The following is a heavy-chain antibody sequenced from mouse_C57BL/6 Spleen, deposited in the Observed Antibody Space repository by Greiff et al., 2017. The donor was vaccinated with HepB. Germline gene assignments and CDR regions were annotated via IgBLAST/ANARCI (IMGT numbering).Heavy chain of an antibody. J-gene: IGHJ2*01. CDR2: INPNNGGT. CDR1: GYTFTDYY. Sequence: VQLQQSGPELVKPGASVKISCKASGYTFTDYYMNWVKQSHGKSLEWIGDINPNNGGTSYNQKFKGKATLTVDKSSSTAYMELRSLTSEDSAVYYCARSHYEYDEGYWGQGTTLTVSS. D-gene: IGHD2-4*01. V-gene: IGHV1-26*01. CDR3: ARSHYEYDEGY.